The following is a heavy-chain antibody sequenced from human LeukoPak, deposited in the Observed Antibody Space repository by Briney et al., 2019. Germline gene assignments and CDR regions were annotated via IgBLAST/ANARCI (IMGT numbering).Heavy chain of an antibody. CDR1: GGSLSSYY. CDR3: ARGGGPGIAEY. D-gene: IGHD6-13*01. V-gene: IGHV4-59*01. Sequence: SETMSLTCTVDGGSLSSYYRSWIRQPHRKGLEWIGYMYYSGTTNYNPSLKSRVTISVDTSKNQFSLKLSSVTAADTAVYYCARGGGPGIAEYWGQGTLVTVSS. J-gene: IGHJ4*02. CDR2: MYYSGTT.